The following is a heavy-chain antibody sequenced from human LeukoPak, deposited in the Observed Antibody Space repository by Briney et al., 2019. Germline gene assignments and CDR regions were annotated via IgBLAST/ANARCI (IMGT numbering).Heavy chain of an antibody. D-gene: IGHD1-1*01. J-gene: IGHJ4*02. CDR3: ARDQLGAVLYFDY. V-gene: IGHV3-66*01. CDR1: EFSVGSNY. CDR2: IYSGGST. Sequence: PGGSLRLSCAASEFSVGSNYMTWVRQAPGKGLEWVSLIYSGGSTYYADSVKGRFTISRDNSKNTLYLQINSLRVEDTAVYYCARDQLGAVLYFDYWGQGTLVTVSS.